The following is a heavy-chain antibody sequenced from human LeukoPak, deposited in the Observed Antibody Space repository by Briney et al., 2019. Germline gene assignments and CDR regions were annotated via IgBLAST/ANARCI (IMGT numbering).Heavy chain of an antibody. V-gene: IGHV4-61*02. CDR1: GGSISSGSYF. CDR3: ARHNGYSPIDY. J-gene: IGHJ4*02. CDR2: IHTSGTT. Sequence: PSQTLSLTCTVSGGSISSGSYFWSWIRQPAGKGLEWIGRIHTSGTTNYNPSLKSRVTISIDKSKNQFSLKLSSVTAADTAVYYCARHNGYSPIDYWGQGTLVTVSS. D-gene: IGHD5-18*01.